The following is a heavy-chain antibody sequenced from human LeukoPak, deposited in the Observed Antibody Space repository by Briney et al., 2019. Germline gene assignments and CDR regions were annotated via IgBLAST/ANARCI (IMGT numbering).Heavy chain of an antibody. D-gene: IGHD3-16*01. V-gene: IGHV3-9*03. CDR2: ISWNSGSI. CDR1: GFTFDDYA. J-gene: IGHJ4*02. CDR3: AKDMSRGGFDY. Sequence: GGSLRFSCAASGFTFDDYAMHWVRQAPGKGLEWVSGISWNSGSIGYADSVKGRFTISRDNAKNSLYLQMNSLRAEDMALYYCAKDMSRGGFDYWGQGTLVTVSS.